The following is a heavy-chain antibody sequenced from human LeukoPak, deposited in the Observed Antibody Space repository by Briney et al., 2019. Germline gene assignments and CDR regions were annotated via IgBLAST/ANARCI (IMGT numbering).Heavy chain of an antibody. D-gene: IGHD2-15*01. J-gene: IGHJ6*03. Sequence: SVKVSCKASGYIFTGYYMHWVRQAPGQGLEWMGWINPIFGTANYAQKFQGRVTITADESTSTAYMELSSLRSEDTAVYYCARALGGYSYYYYYMDVWGKGTTVTISS. CDR1: GYIFTGYY. CDR2: INPIFGTA. CDR3: ARALGGYSYYYYYMDV. V-gene: IGHV1-69*13.